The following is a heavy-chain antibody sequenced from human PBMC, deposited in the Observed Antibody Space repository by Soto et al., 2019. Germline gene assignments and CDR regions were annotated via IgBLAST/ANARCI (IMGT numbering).Heavy chain of an antibody. CDR3: ARASTSRFDY. CDR2: ISSDGDTK. J-gene: IGHJ4*02. V-gene: IGHV3-30-3*01. Sequence: LRLSCAASGFTFRTFAMHWVRQAPGKGLEWVADISSDGDTKYYADSVRGRFTISRDNSKDTLFLQMNSLRPEDTAVYFCARASTSRFDYWGLGTLVTVSS. CDR1: GFTFRTFA.